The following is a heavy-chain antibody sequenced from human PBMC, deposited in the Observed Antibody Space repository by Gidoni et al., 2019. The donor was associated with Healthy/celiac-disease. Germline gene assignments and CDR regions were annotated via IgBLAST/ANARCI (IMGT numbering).Heavy chain of an antibody. CDR2: IYSGGST. CDR1: GFTVSSNY. Sequence: EVQLVESGGGLIQPGGSLRRSCAASGFTVSSNYMSWVRQAPGKGLEWVSVIYSGGSTYYADSVKCRFTISRDNSKNTLYLQMNSLRAEDTAVYYCARNAALRGRGMDVWGQGTTVTVSS. CDR3: ARNAALRGRGMDV. J-gene: IGHJ6*02. D-gene: IGHD3-16*01. V-gene: IGHV3-53*01.